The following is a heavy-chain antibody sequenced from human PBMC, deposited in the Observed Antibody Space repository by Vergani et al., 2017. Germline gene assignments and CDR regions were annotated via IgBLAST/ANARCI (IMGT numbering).Heavy chain of an antibody. CDR3: ARELVDGSGSYYNIYYYYMDV. D-gene: IGHD3-10*01. J-gene: IGHJ6*03. CDR2: TRNKANSYTT. V-gene: IGHV3-72*01. CDR1: GFTFSDHY. Sequence: EVQLVESGGGLVQPGGSLRLSCAASGFTFSDHYMDWVRQAPGKGLEWVGRTRNKANSYTTEYAASVKGRFTISRDDSKNSLYLQMNSLKTEDTAVYYCARELVDGSGSYYNIYYYYMDVWGKGP.